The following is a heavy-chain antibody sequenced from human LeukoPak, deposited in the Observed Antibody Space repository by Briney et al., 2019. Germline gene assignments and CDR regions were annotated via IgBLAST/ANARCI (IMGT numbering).Heavy chain of an antibody. V-gene: IGHV3-74*01. D-gene: IGHD6-13*01. J-gene: IGHJ4*02. CDR2: INTDGSSP. CDR1: EFTFGDYW. CDR3: ARGTAATAGIDY. Sequence: SGGSLRLSCAASEFTFGDYWMHWVRQVPGKGLVWVSHINTDGSSPTYGDSAKGRFTVSRDNAKNTLFLQMNGLRVEDTAVYYCARGTAATAGIDYWGQGTLVTVSS.